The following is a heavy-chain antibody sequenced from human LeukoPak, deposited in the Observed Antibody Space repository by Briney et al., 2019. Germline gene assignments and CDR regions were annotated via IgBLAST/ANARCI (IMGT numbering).Heavy chain of an antibody. CDR3: VRDNLWGFDY. D-gene: IGHD7-27*01. CDR2: IGPSGSNI. Sequence: GGSLRLSCAASEFIFSSYSMDWVRQAPGKGLEWISYIGPSGSNIFYADSVKGRFTISRDNAKNSLYLQMNSLRAEDTAVYYCVRDNLWGFDYWGQGTLVTVSS. CDR1: EFIFSSYS. J-gene: IGHJ4*02. V-gene: IGHV3-48*01.